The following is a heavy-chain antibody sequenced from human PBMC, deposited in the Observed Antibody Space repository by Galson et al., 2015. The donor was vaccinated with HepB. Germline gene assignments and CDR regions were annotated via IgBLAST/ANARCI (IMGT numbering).Heavy chain of an antibody. D-gene: IGHD3-10*01. J-gene: IGHJ6*02. CDR2: LSYDGSNK. V-gene: IGHV3-30*04. CDR1: GFTFSTYT. CDR3: MRSRVTLVRGEEHYYYGMDV. Sequence: SLRLSCAVSGFTFSTYTMHWVRQAPGKGLDWVALLSYDGSNKYYADSVKGRFTISRDNSKNTLFLQMNSLRAEDTAVYYCMRSRVTLVRGEEHYYYGMDVWGQGTTVTVSS.